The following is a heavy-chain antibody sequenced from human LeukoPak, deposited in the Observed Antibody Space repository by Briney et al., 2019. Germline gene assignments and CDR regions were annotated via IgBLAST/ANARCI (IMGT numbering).Heavy chain of an antibody. CDR3: AREDRVVVTAIGFDY. J-gene: IGHJ4*02. V-gene: IGHV1-2*02. CDR2: INPNSGGT. D-gene: IGHD2-21*02. CDR1: GYTFTGYY. Sequence: ASVKVSCKASGYTFTGYYMHWVRQAPGQGLEWMGWINPNSGGTNYAQKFQGRVTMTRDTSISTAYMELSRLRSADTAVYYCAREDRVVVTAIGFDYWGQGTLVTVSS.